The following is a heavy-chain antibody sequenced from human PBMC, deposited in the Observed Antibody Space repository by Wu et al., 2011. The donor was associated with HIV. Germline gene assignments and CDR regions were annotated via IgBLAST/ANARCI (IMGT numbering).Heavy chain of an antibody. CDR2: ITPGLGTQ. Sequence: QVQVVQSGAEVKKPGASVKVSCKTSGYTFSNYYIQWVRQAPGQGLEWLGAITPGLGTQEYARRLQGRVTISADESTSTVYLTLTGLRSDDTAVYFCARDPLSHYADYWGQGTRVTVSS. D-gene: IGHD4-11*01. CDR3: ARDPLSHYADY. CDR1: GYTFSNYY. J-gene: IGHJ4*02. V-gene: IGHV1-69*01.